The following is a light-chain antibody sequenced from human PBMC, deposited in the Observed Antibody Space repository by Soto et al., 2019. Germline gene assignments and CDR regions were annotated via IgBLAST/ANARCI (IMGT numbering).Light chain of an antibody. J-gene: IGKJ4*01. CDR3: QQRSDWPPSLT. V-gene: IGKV3D-20*02. CDR1: QSVSSSY. CDR2: AAS. Sequence: EIVLTQSPGTLSLSPGERATLSCRASQSVSSSYLAWYQQKPGQAPRLLIYAASNRATGIPTRFSGSGSGTDFTLTISSLEPEDFGVYYCQQRSDWPPSLTFGGGTKVEIK.